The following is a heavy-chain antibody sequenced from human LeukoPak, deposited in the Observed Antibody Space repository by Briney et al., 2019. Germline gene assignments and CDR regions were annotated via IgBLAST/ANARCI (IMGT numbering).Heavy chain of an antibody. J-gene: IGHJ4*02. CDR3: ATQYYYDRVPDY. CDR2: MNPNSANT. Sequence: GASVKVSCEASGYTFTTYDINWVRQATGQGLEWIGWMNPNSANTGYAQKFQGRVTMTEDTSTDTAYMELSSLRSEDTAVYYCATQYYYDRVPDYWGQGTLVTVSS. D-gene: IGHD3-22*01. V-gene: IGHV1-8*02. CDR1: GYTFTTYD.